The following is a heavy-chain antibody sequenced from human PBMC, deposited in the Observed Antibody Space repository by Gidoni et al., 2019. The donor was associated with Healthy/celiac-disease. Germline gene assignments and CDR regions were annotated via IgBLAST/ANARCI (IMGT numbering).Heavy chain of an antibody. CDR3: ARTRGGAYSGSYLSYFDY. J-gene: IGHJ4*02. V-gene: IGHV4-34*01. Sequence: QVQLQQWCAGLLKPSETLSLTCAVYGGSFSGYYWRWIRQPPGKGLEWIGEINHSGSTNYNPSLKSRVTISVDTSKNQFSLKLSSVTAADTAVYYCARTRGGAYSGSYLSYFDYWGQGTLVTVSS. D-gene: IGHD1-26*01. CDR2: INHSGST. CDR1: GGSFSGYY.